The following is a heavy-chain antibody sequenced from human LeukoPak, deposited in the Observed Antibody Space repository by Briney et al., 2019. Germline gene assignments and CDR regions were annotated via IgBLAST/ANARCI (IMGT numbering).Heavy chain of an antibody. D-gene: IGHD6-19*01. CDR2: ISWDGGST. J-gene: IGHJ4*02. V-gene: IGHV3-43*01. CDR3: AKGGTVAGRLDY. CDR1: GFTFDDYT. Sequence: GGSLRLSCAASGFTFDDYTMHWVRQAPGKGLEWVSLISWDGGSTYYADSVKGRFTISRDNSKNSLYLQMNSLRTEDTALYYCAKGGTVAGRLDYWGQGTLVTVSS.